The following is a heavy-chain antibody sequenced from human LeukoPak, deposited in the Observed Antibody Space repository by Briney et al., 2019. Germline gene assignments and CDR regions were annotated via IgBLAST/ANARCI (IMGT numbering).Heavy chain of an antibody. CDR3: AKDPTHYRVWDDYDSTVLSY. V-gene: IGHV3-48*03. J-gene: IGHJ4*02. CDR1: GFTFSSYE. D-gene: IGHD3-22*01. CDR2: ISSSGSTI. Sequence: GGSLRLSCAASGFTFSSYEMNWVRQAPGKGLEWVSYISSSGSTIYYADSVKGRFTISRDNAKNSLYLQMNSLRAADTAVYYCAKDPTHYRVWDDYDSTVLSYWGQGTLVTVSS.